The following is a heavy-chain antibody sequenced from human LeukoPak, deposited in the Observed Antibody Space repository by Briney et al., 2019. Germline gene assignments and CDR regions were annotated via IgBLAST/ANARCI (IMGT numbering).Heavy chain of an antibody. D-gene: IGHD2-2*01. CDR2: INPNSGGT. V-gene: IGHV1-2*02. CDR3: ARGGQNNIVVVPAATHLTPIRVLQHFDY. CDR1: GYTFTGYY. Sequence: ASVKVSCKASGYTFTGYYMHWVRQAPGQGLEWMGWINPNSGGTNYAQKFQGRVTITRDTSISTAYMELSRLRSDDTAVYYCARGGQNNIVVVPAATHLTPIRVLQHFDYWGQGTLVTVSS. J-gene: IGHJ4*02.